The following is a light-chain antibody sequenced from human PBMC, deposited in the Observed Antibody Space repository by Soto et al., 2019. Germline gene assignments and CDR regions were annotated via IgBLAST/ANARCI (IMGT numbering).Light chain of an antibody. CDR2: EVT. V-gene: IGLV2-14*01. Sequence: QSALTQPASVSGSPGQSITISCTGTSSDVGGYNFVSWFQQHPGKAPKLMIYEVTNRPSGVSNRFSGSKSGTSASLVITGLQAEDEADYYCQSYDTTLSYVFGSGTKLTVL. J-gene: IGLJ1*01. CDR3: QSYDTTLSYV. CDR1: SSDVGGYNF.